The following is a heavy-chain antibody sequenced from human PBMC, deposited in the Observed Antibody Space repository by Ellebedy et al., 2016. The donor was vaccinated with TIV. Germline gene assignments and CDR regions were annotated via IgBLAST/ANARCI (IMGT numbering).Heavy chain of an antibody. J-gene: IGHJ4*02. CDR1: GFSFNIYW. Sequence: GESLKISCTASGFSFNIYWMHWVRQAPGKGLVWVSRITSDGSGTSYADSVKGRFTISRDNAKNTLYLQINSLRAEDTAVYYCAATGINKIVDWGQGTLVTVSS. V-gene: IGHV3-74*01. CDR2: ITSDGSGT. CDR3: AATGINKIVD. D-gene: IGHD3-22*01.